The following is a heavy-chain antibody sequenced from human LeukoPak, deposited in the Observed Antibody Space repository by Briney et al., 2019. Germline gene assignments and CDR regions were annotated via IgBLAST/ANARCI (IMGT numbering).Heavy chain of an antibody. CDR2: ITATGDTA. J-gene: IGHJ4*02. D-gene: IGHD6-19*01. Sequence: GGSLRLSCEAAGFTFSKCAISWVRQAPGKGLEWVEIITATGDTAYYADSVKGRFTISRDNSRNTVYMQMDSLRDEATAIYSCAGDRNSAWYSSLDYWGQGTQVTVSP. CDR1: GFTFSKCA. V-gene: IGHV3-23*01. CDR3: AGDRNSAWYSSLDY.